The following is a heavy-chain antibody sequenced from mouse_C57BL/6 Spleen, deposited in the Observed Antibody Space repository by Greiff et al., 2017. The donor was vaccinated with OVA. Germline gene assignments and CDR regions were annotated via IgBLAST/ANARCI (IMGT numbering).Heavy chain of an antibody. CDR1: GFTFSSYT. Sequence: DVKLVESGGGLVKPGGSLKLSCAASGFTFSSYTMSWVRQTPEKRLEWVATISGGGGNTYYPDSVKGRVTISRDKAKNTLYLQMSRLRSEDTALYCCARDYYDQGYLDYWGQGTTLTVSS. D-gene: IGHD2-4*01. CDR2: ISGGGGNT. J-gene: IGHJ2*01. CDR3: ARDYYDQGYLDY. V-gene: IGHV5-9*01.